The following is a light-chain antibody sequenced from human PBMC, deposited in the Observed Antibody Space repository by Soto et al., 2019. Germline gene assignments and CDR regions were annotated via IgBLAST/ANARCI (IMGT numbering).Light chain of an antibody. J-gene: IGKJ1*01. CDR1: QSVNSRY. CDR3: QQYPGT. V-gene: IGKV3-20*01. CDR2: GAF. Sequence: EILITQSPATLSVSPGERATLSCRASQSVNSRYLAWYQQKPGQAPRLVIYGAFTRATGIPERCVGSGSGTDFSLTISRLEPADFAVYYCQQYPGTFGQGTKVDIK.